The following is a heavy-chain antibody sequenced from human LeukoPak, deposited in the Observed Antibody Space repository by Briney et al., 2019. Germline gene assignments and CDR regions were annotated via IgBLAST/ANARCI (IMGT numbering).Heavy chain of an antibody. V-gene: IGHV3-66*01. CDR1: GFTVSSNY. Sequence: GGSLRLSCAASGFTVSSNYMSWVRQAPGKGLEWVSVIYSGGSTYYADSVKGRFTISRDNSKNTLYLQMNSLRAEDTAVYYCARDRGSGSYYLGQTPHYYYYYGMDVWGQGTTVTVSS. D-gene: IGHD3-10*01. J-gene: IGHJ6*02. CDR3: ARDRGSGSYYLGQTPHYYYYYGMDV. CDR2: IYSGGST.